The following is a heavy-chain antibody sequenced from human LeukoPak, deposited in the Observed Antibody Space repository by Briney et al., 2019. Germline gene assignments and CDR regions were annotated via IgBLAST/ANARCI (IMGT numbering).Heavy chain of an antibody. J-gene: IGHJ6*02. V-gene: IGHV3-7*01. CDR2: INLDGREK. Sequence: GGSLRLSCAASGFTFSTYWMSWVRQAPGKGPEWVANINLDGREKYYVDSVEGRFTISRDNAKDSLYLHMNSLRAEDTAVYYCARDATVIDYYYYYHGMDVWGQGTTVTVSS. CDR1: GFTFSTYW. CDR3: ARDATVIDYYYYYHGMDV. D-gene: IGHD2-21*01.